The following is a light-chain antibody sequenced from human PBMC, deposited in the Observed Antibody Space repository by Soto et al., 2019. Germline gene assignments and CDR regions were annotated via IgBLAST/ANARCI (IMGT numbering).Light chain of an antibody. CDR2: EVS. CDR1: SSDVGGYNY. CDR3: SSYTSSTTYV. Sequence: QSVLTQPASVSGSPGQSITISCTGTSSDVGGYNYVSWYQQHPGKVPKLMIYEVSDRPSGVSNRFSGSKSGSTASLTSSGLQAEDEADYYCSSYTSSTTYVFGTGTKLTVL. J-gene: IGLJ1*01. V-gene: IGLV2-14*01.